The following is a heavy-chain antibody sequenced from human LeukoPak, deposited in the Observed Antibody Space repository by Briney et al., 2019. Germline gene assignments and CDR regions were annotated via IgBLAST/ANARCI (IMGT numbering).Heavy chain of an antibody. CDR1: GYTFSDYY. J-gene: IGHJ4*02. Sequence: ASVKVSCKASGYTFSDYYIHWVRQAPGQGLQWMGRISPNSGGADYAQNFQGRVTMTRDTSTNTVYMQLIWLRSDDAAVYYCARASYGNNPTHFDYWGRGTLVTVSS. V-gene: IGHV1-2*06. CDR2: ISPNSGGA. D-gene: IGHD4-11*01. CDR3: ARASYGNNPTHFDY.